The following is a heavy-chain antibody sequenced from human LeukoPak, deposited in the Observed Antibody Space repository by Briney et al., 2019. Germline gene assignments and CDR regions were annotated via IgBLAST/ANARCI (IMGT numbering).Heavy chain of an antibody. D-gene: IGHD3-10*01. Sequence: GGSLRLSCAASGFTFSSYGMNWVRQAPGKGLEWVSSITSSSIYKYYADSMKGRFTISRDNAKNSLYLQMDSLRAEDTAVYYCARDGITMRILEYWGQGTLVTVSS. J-gene: IGHJ4*02. CDR1: GFTFSSYG. V-gene: IGHV3-21*01. CDR3: ARDGITMRILEY. CDR2: ITSSSIYK.